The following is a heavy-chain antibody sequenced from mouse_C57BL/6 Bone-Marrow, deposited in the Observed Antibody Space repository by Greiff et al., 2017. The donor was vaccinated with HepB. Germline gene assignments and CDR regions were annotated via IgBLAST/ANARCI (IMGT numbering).Heavy chain of an antibody. CDR2: ISNGGGST. J-gene: IGHJ4*01. CDR3: ARQDFHYYAMDY. V-gene: IGHV5-12*01. Sequence: DVMLVESGGGLVQPGGSLKLSCAASGFTFSDYYMYWVRQTPEKRLEWVAYISNGGGSTYYPDTVKGRFTISRDNAKNTLYLQMSRLKSEDTAMYYCARQDFHYYAMDYWGQGTSVTVSS. CDR1: GFTFSDYY.